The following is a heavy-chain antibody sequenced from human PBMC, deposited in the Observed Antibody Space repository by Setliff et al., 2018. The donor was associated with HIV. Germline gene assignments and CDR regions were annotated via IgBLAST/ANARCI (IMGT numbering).Heavy chain of an antibody. CDR1: GGSISSGNYY. CDR2: IYTSGSA. D-gene: IGHD6-19*01. CDR3: AREFTSVAGTRPPFDP. V-gene: IGHV4-61*02. J-gene: IGHJ5*02. Sequence: PSETLSLTCTVPGGSISSGNYYWSWIRQAAGKGLEWIGRIYTSGSANYNPSLKSRVTISVDTSKNQFSLKLSSVTAEDTAVYYCAREFTSVAGTRPPFDPWGQGTLVTVSS.